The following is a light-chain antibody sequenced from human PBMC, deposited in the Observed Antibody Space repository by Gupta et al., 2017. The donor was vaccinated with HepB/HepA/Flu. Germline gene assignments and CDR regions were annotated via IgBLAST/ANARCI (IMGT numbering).Light chain of an antibody. CDR2: SNN. Sequence: QSVLTQPPSASGTPGQRVTIPCSGSSSNIGSKTVDWYQQHPGTAPKLLIYSNNQRPSGVPDRFSGSKSGTSASLAISGLQSEDEADYYCAAWDDSLNEVVFGGGIKLTVL. CDR1: SSNIGSKT. CDR3: AAWDDSLNEVV. J-gene: IGLJ2*01. V-gene: IGLV1-44*01.